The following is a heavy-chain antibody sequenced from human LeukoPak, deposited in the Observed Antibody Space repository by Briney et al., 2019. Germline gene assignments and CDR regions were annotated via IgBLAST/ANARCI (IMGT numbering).Heavy chain of an antibody. CDR2: MNPNSGNT. J-gene: IGHJ5*02. CDR3: ARGPLVRLPSSFDP. D-gene: IGHD3-16*02. Sequence: ASVKVSCKASGYTFTSYDINWVRQATGQGLEWMGWMNPNSGNTGSAQRFQGRITMTRDTSISTAYMELSSLRSEDTAVYYCARGPLVRLPSSFDPWGQGTLVTVSS. V-gene: IGHV1-8*01. CDR1: GYTFTSYD.